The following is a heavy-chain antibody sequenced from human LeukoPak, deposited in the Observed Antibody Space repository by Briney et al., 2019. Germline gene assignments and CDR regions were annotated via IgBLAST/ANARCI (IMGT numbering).Heavy chain of an antibody. CDR3: ARDSSVADYFDY. CDR1: GFTFSSYG. J-gene: IGHJ4*02. V-gene: IGHV3-33*01. Sequence: GGSLRLSCAASGFTFSSYGMHWVRQAPGKGLEWVAVIWYDGSNKYYADSVKGRFTISRDNSKNTLYLQMNSLRAEDTAVYYCARDSSVADYFDYWGQGTLVTVSS. D-gene: IGHD6-19*01. CDR2: IWYDGSNK.